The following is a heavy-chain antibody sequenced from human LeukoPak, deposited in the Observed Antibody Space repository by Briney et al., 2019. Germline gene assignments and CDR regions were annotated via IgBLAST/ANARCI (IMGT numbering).Heavy chain of an antibody. D-gene: IGHD6-13*01. CDR3: AKDVSSSWFNWFDP. V-gene: IGHV3-9*01. Sequence: PGGSLRLSCAASGFTFDDYAMHWVRQAPGKGLEWVSGISWNSGSIGYADSVKGRFTISRDNAKNSLYLQMNSLRAEDTALYYCAKDVSSSWFNWFDPWGQGTLVTVSS. CDR1: GFTFDDYA. J-gene: IGHJ5*02. CDR2: ISWNSGSI.